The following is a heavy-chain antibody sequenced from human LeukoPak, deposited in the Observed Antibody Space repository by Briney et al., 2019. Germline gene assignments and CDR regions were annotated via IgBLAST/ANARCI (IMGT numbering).Heavy chain of an antibody. CDR3: AREAYYGSGSFNDY. CDR2: ISAYNGNT. J-gene: IGHJ4*02. Sequence: ASVKVSCKASGYTFTSFGISWVRQAPGQGLEWMGWISAYNGNTNYAQKLQGRVTMTTDTSTSTAYMELRSLRSDDTAVYHCAREAYYGSGSFNDYWGQGTLVTVSS. CDR1: GYTFTSFG. D-gene: IGHD3-10*01. V-gene: IGHV1-18*01.